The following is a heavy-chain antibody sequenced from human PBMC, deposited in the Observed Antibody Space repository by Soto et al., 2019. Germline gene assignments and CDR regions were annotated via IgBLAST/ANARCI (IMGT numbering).Heavy chain of an antibody. CDR2: IYYSGST. J-gene: IGHJ6*02. V-gene: IGHV4-39*01. CDR1: VGSITSISYY. CDR3: ASRYDFWSGQDHYYYYYGMDV. D-gene: IGHD3-3*01. Sequence: SATLPLTCTVSVGSITSISYYWGWIRQPPGKRLDVIGSIYYSGSTYYNPSLKSRVTISVDTSKNQFSLKLSSVTAADTAVYYCASRYDFWSGQDHYYYYYGMDVWGQGTTVTVS.